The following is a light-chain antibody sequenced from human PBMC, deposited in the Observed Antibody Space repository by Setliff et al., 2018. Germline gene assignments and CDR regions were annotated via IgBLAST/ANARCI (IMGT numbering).Light chain of an antibody. CDR1: SSDVGSYDL. CDR2: GVS. CDR3: TAYTSGTTYV. V-gene: IGLV2-14*03. Sequence: QSALTQPASVSGSPGQSITISCSGTSSDVGSYDLVSWYQQHPGKAPKLIIYGVSNRPSGVSSCFSGSKSGNTASLTISGLQTEDEADYYCTAYTSGTTYVFGTGTKVTVL. J-gene: IGLJ1*01.